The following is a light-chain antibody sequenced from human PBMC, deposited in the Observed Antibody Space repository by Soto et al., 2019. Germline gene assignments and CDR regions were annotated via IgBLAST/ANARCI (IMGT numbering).Light chain of an antibody. CDR2: GAS. V-gene: IGKV3-20*01. CDR1: QSVGTY. Sequence: EMVFKQSPGTLSLSPGERATLSCRASQSVGTYLAWYQQKPGLAPRLLISGASSRAPGIPDRFSGSGSGTDFALTISRLEPEDFAVYHCQQYVSIPLTFGGGTKVDIK. J-gene: IGKJ4*01. CDR3: QQYVSIPLT.